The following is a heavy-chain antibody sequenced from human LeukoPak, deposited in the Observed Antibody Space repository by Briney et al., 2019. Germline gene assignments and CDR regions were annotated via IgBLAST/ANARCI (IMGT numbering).Heavy chain of an antibody. CDR1: GGTFSGYA. Sequence: ASVKVSCKASGGTFSGYAISWVRQAPGQGLEWMGGIIPIFGTANYAQKFQGRVTITADESTSTAYMELSSLRSEDTAVYYCARVVATLGWFDPWGQGTLVTVSS. D-gene: IGHD5-12*01. J-gene: IGHJ5*02. V-gene: IGHV1-69*13. CDR2: IIPIFGTA. CDR3: ARVVATLGWFDP.